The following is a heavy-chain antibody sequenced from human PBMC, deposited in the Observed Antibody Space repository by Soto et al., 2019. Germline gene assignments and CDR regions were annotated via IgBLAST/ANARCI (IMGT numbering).Heavy chain of an antibody. V-gene: IGHV3-33*01. J-gene: IGHJ4*02. CDR2: IWNDGSKE. D-gene: IGHD3-22*01. CDR1: GFIFSNYG. CDR3: ARTSYYDKTGVFDY. Sequence: QVQVEESGGGVVQPGRSLRLSCAASGFIFSNYGMHWVRQAPGKGLEWVAVIWNDGSKEYHVDSVKGRFTISRDNLKNTVSLQMNGLRVEDTAVYYCARTSYYDKTGVFDYWGQGTLVTVSS.